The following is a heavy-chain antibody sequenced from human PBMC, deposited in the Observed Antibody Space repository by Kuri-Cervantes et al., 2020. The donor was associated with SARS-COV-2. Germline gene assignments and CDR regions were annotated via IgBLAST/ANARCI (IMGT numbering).Heavy chain of an antibody. Sequence: SETLSLTCTVSGGSVSSGSYYWSWIRQPPGKGLEWIGYIYYSGSTNYNPSLKSRVTISVDTSKNQFSLKLSSVTAADTAVYYCARGGIAAAIDYWGQGTLVTVSS. V-gene: IGHV4-61*01. CDR3: ARGGIAAAIDY. CDR1: GGSVSSGSYY. CDR2: IYYSGST. J-gene: IGHJ4*02. D-gene: IGHD6-13*01.